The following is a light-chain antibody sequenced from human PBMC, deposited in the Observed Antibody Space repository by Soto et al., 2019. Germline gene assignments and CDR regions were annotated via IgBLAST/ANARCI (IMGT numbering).Light chain of an antibody. CDR1: QSISNY. V-gene: IGKV1-39*01. CDR3: QQSSTIPLT. CDR2: AAS. J-gene: IGKJ3*01. Sequence: DIQMTQSPSSLSASVGDRVTITCRASQSISNYLIWYQQKSGKAPKLLIYAASSLQSGVPSRFSGSGSGTDFTLTISSLQPEDFATYYCQQSSTIPLTFGPGTKVDI.